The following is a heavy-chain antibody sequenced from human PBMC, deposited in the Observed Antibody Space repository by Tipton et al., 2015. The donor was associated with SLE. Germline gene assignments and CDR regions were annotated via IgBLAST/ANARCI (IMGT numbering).Heavy chain of an antibody. CDR2: IYYSGST. V-gene: IGHV4-59*01. Sequence: LRLSCTVSGGSISSYYWSWIRQPPGKGLEWIGYIYYSGSTSYNPSLKSRVTISVDTSKNQFSLKLSSVTAADTAVYYCARESSWDPLFDYWGQGTLVTVSS. CDR3: ARESSWDPLFDY. J-gene: IGHJ4*02. D-gene: IGHD6-13*01. CDR1: GGSISSYY.